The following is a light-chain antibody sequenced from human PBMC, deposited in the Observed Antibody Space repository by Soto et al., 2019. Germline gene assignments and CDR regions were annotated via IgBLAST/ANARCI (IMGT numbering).Light chain of an antibody. J-gene: IGLJ1*01. CDR3: CSYAGSYLRV. Sequence: QYALTQPRSVSGSPGQSVTISCTGTSSDVGGYNYVSWYQQHPGKAPKLMIYDVSKRPSGVPDRFSGSKSGNTASLTISGLQAEDEADYYCCSYAGSYLRVFGTGTKVTVL. CDR2: DVS. V-gene: IGLV2-11*01. CDR1: SSDVGGYNY.